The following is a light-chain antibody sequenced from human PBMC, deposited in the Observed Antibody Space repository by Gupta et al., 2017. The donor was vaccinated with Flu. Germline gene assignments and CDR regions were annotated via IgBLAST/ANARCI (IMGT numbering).Light chain of an antibody. CDR3: QQGNSYSGT. V-gene: IGKV1-5*03. CDR2: KAS. Sequence: DIQMTQSPSTLSASVGDRVTITCRASQSISNCLAWYQQKPGKAPKLLIYKASTVERGVPSRFSGSGFGTEFSLTVSSLQPDNFATYYCQQGNSYSGTFGGGTKVEIK. CDR1: QSISNC. J-gene: IGKJ4*01.